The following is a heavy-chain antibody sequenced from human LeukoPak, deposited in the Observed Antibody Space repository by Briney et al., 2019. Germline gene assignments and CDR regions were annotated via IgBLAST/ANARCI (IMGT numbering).Heavy chain of an antibody. V-gene: IGHV3-7*03. J-gene: IGHJ6*02. CDR3: ARGGGLDV. CDR1: GFTLSSYW. CDR2: INHNGNVN. Sequence: PTGGSLRLSCAASGFTLSSYWMNWARQAPGKGLEWVASINHNGNVNYYVDSVKGRFTISRDNAKNSLYLQMSNLRAEDTAVYFCARGGGLDVWGQGATVTVSS. D-gene: IGHD3-16*01.